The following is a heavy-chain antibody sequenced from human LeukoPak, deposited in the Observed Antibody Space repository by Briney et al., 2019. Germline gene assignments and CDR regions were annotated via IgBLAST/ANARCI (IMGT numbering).Heavy chain of an antibody. D-gene: IGHD2-2*02. Sequence: SETLSLTCAVSGYSISSGYYWGWIRQPPGKGLEWIGSIYHSGSTYHNPSLKSRVTISVDTSKNQFSLKLSSVTAADTAVYYCARHRRYCSSTSCYTIHFDYWGQGTLVTVSS. J-gene: IGHJ4*02. V-gene: IGHV4-38-2*01. CDR2: IYHSGST. CDR3: ARHRRYCSSTSCYTIHFDY. CDR1: GYSISSGYY.